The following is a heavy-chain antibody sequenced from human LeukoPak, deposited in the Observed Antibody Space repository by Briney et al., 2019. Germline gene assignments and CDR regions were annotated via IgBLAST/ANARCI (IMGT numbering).Heavy chain of an antibody. Sequence: PGGSLRLSCAASGFTFSNAWMSWVRQAPGKGLEWVGRIKSKTDGGTTDYAAPVKGRFTISRDDSKNTLYLQMNSLKTEDTAVYYCTGFGGAGSYYIKDYWGQGTLVTVSS. CDR2: IKSKTDGGTT. CDR1: GFTFSNAW. CDR3: TGFGGAGSYYIKDY. D-gene: IGHD3-10*01. J-gene: IGHJ4*02. V-gene: IGHV3-15*01.